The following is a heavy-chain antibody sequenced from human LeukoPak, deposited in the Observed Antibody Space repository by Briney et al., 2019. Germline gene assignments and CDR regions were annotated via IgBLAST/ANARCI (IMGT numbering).Heavy chain of an antibody. Sequence: ASVTVSFTASGYTFTVYYMHWVRQAPGQGLEWMGWINPNSGGTNYAQKFQGRVTMTRDTSTSTVYMELSSLRSEDTAVYYCARDPHSSSWYDYWGQGTLVTVSS. CDR3: ARDPHSSSWYDY. CDR1: GYTFTVYY. CDR2: INPNSGGT. D-gene: IGHD6-13*01. J-gene: IGHJ4*02. V-gene: IGHV1-2*02.